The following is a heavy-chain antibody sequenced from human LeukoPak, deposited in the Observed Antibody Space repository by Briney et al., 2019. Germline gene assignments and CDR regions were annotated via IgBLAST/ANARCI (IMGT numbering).Heavy chain of an antibody. CDR3: ARDHDYGDLGY. J-gene: IGHJ4*02. CDR1: GFTFSSYG. Sequence: PGRSLRLSCAASGFTFSSYGMHWVRQAPGKGLEWVAVIWYDGSNKYYADSVKGRFTISRDNSKNTLYLQMNSLRAEDTAVYYCARDHDYGDLGYWGQGTLVTVSS. V-gene: IGHV3-33*01. CDR2: IWYDGSNK. D-gene: IGHD4-17*01.